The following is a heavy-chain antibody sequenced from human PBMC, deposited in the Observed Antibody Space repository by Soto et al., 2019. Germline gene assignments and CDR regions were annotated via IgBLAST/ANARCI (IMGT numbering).Heavy chain of an antibody. CDR2: ISHDGTNK. CDR3: AKDEYYYSRSGYYIFDS. J-gene: IGHJ4*02. Sequence: PGVSLRLSCDVSGVTCIAYGMHRVRQAPGKGLEWVAAISHDGTNKNYGDSVKGRFTISRDNSKKTLYLQMNSLRPEDTALYYCAKDEYYYSRSGYYIFDSWGQGTLVTVSS. CDR1: GVTCIAYG. V-gene: IGHV3-30*18. D-gene: IGHD3-22*01.